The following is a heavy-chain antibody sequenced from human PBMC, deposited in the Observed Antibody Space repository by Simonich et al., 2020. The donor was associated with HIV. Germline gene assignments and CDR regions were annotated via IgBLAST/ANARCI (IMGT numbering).Heavy chain of an antibody. Sequence: QVQLVQSGSELKKPGASVKVSCKASGYSFTNYAMHWVRQAPGQGHDWMGWIHTNTGNPTYAQAFTGRFVFSLDTSGSTAYLRISGLKAEDTAVYYCATGAPWGIDDWGQGTLVTVSS. CDR2: IHTNTGNP. J-gene: IGHJ4*02. CDR3: ATGAPWGIDD. V-gene: IGHV7-4-1*02. CDR1: GYSFTNYA. D-gene: IGHD7-27*01.